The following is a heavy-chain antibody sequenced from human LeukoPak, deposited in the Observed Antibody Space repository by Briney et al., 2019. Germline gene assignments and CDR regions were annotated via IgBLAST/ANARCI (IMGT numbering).Heavy chain of an antibody. J-gene: IGHJ4*02. CDR1: GYTFTSYA. V-gene: IGHV1-18*01. CDR2: ISGYNGHA. Sequence: ASVKVSCKTFGYTFTSYAFSWVRQAPGQGLEWMGWISGYNGHAHFAQKFQDRVNMTADTVTSTVYMELRSLRSDDTAVYYCAREGVFFCDSTGLDLWGQGTLVSLST. D-gene: IGHD3-22*01. CDR3: AREGVFFCDSTGLDL.